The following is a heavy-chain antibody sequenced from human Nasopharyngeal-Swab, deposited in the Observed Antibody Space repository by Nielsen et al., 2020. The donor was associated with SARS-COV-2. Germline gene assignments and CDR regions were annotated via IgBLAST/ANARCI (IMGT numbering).Heavy chain of an antibody. CDR1: GYTFTSYD. CDR2: MNPNSGNT. J-gene: IGHJ6*03. V-gene: IGHV1-8*01. Sequence: ASVKVSCKASGYTFTSYDINWVRQATGQGLEWMGWMNPNSGNTGYAQKFQGRVTMTRNTSISTAYMELSSLRSEDTAVYYCARGGCSSTSCKTYYYYYYMEVWGKGTTVTVSS. CDR3: ARGGCSSTSCKTYYYYYYMEV. D-gene: IGHD2-2*01.